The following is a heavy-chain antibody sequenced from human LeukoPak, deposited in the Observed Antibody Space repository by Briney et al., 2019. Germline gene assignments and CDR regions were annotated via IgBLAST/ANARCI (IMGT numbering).Heavy chain of an antibody. CDR2: ISSSSSTI. D-gene: IGHD6-13*01. CDR3: ARGIWAAVGYYFDY. J-gene: IGHJ4*02. CDR1: GFTFSSYS. V-gene: IGHV3-48*01. Sequence: GGSLRLSCAASGFTFSSYSMNWVRQAPGQGREWFSYISSSSSTIHYADSRNGRFTISRDNAKTSLYLPMNSVRADDTAVYYCARGIWAAVGYYFDYWGQGTLVTVSS.